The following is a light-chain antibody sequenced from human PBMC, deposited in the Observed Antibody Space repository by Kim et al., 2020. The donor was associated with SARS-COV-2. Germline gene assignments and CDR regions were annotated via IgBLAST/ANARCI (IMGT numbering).Light chain of an antibody. J-gene: IGKJ2*01. CDR3: HQYRDSSPYT. V-gene: IGKV3-20*01. Sequence: EIVLTQSPGTLSLSPGDTATLSCRASQGVGNSFLAWYQQRPGQAPRLLIFGASNRATGVPDRFSGSGSGTDFSLTISGLEPEDFATYYCHQYRDSSPYTFGQGTKLEI. CDR2: GAS. CDR1: QGVGNSF.